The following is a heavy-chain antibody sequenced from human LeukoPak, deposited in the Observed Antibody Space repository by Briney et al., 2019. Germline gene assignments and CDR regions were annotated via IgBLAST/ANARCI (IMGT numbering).Heavy chain of an antibody. CDR3: ARDHQGIVVVPAAPY. CDR2: INQDGSEK. V-gene: IGHV3-7*01. Sequence: GGSLRLSCAASGFTFSSYWMSWVRQAPGKGLEWVANINQDGSEKYYVDSVKGRFTISRDNAKNSLYLQMNSLRAEDTAVYYCARDHQGIVVVPAAPYWGQGTLVTVSS. J-gene: IGHJ4*02. CDR1: GFTFSSYW. D-gene: IGHD2-2*01.